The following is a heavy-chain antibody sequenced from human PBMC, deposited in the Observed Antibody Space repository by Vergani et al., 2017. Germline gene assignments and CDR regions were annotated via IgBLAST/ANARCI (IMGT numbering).Heavy chain of an antibody. CDR2: INPSGGST. D-gene: IGHD1-26*01. J-gene: IGHJ4*02. CDR1: GYTFITYY. Sequence: QVQLVQFGAEVKKPGASVKLSCKASGYTFITYYIHWVRQAPGQGLEWMGIINPSGGSTSYAQKFQGRGTMTRDTTTSTVYMEMTSLRSEDTAVYDCARWRGELPGADYWGQGTLVTVS. V-gene: IGHV1-46*01. CDR3: ARWRGELPGADY.